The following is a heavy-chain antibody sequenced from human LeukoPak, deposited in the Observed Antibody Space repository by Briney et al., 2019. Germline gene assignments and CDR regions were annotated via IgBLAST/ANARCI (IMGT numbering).Heavy chain of an antibody. CDR3: AREAVAPRLFDY. CDR1: GYIFITYV. D-gene: IGHD4-23*01. J-gene: IGHJ4*02. V-gene: IGHV1-3*01. CDR2: INAANGNT. Sequence: ASVKVSCKASGYIFITYVIHWVRQAPGQRLEWMGWINAANGNTKYSQKFQGRVTITRDTSASTAYMELSSLRSEDTAVYYCAREAVAPRLFDYWGQGTLVTVSS.